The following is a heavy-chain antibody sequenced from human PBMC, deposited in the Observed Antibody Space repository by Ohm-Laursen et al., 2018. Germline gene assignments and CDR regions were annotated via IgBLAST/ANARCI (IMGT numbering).Heavy chain of an antibody. V-gene: IGHV3-11*01. CDR1: GFTFSDYS. CDR2: ISSSGSTI. Sequence: LTLTCAASGFTFSDYSMSWIRQAPGKGLEWVSYISSSGSTIYYADSVKGRFTISRDNAKNSLYLQMNSLRAEDTAVYYCASKRYYDYVWGTWGQGTLVTVSS. D-gene: IGHD3-16*01. CDR3: ASKRYYDYVWGT. J-gene: IGHJ5*02.